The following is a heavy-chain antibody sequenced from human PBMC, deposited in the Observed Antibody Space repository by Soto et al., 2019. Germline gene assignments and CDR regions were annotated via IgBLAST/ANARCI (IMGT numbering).Heavy chain of an antibody. D-gene: IGHD5-18*01. J-gene: IGHJ6*02. CDR2: ISYDGNNR. V-gene: IGHV3-30*18. CDR3: AKVYTYTYGHNYYYYAMDV. Sequence: QVQLVESGGGVVQPGRSLRLSCAASGFTFSNYGMHWVRQAPGKGLEWVAVISYDGNNRYYVDSVKGRFTISRDSSENDLXXQMNSLRAEDTAVYYCAKVYTYTYGHNYYYYAMDVWGQGTTVTVSS. CDR1: GFTFSNYG.